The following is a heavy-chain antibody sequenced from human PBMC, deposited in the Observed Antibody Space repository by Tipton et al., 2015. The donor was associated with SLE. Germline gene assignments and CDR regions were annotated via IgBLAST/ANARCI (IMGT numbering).Heavy chain of an antibody. J-gene: IGHJ2*01. V-gene: IGHV4-59*11. CDR3: ARDLARIAGAGPSLYCDL. CDR2: IYYSGST. D-gene: IGHD6-19*01. Sequence: TLSLTCTVSGGSISSHYWSWIRQPPGKGLEWIGYIYYSGSTNYNPSLKSRVTISVDTSKNQFSLKLSSVTAADTAVYYCARDLARIAGAGPSLYCDLWG. CDR1: GGSISSHY.